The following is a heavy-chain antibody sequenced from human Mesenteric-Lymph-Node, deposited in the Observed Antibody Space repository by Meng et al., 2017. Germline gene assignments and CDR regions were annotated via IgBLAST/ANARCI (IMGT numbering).Heavy chain of an antibody. CDR2: ISSSSSYI. CDR1: GFTFSSYS. V-gene: IGHV3-21*01. Sequence: GESLKISCAASGFTFSSYSMNWVRQAPGKGLEWVSSISSSSSYIYYADSVKGRFTISRDNAKNSLYLQMNSLRAEDTAVYYCARDQNYYGSGSIDYWGQGTLVTVSS. J-gene: IGHJ4*02. CDR3: ARDQNYYGSGSIDY. D-gene: IGHD3-10*01.